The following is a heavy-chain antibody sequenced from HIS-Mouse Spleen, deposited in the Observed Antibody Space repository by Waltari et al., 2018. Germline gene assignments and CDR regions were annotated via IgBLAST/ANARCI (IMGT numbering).Heavy chain of an antibody. Sequence: QLQLQESGPGLVKPSETLSLTCTVSGGSISSSSYYWVWTRQPPGKGLEWIGSIYYSGSTYYNPSLKSRVTISVDTSKNQFSLKLSSVTAADTAVYYCARAPTGFLEWFDAFDIWGQGTMVTVSS. CDR2: IYYSGST. CDR1: GGSISSSSYY. V-gene: IGHV4-39*07. CDR3: ARAPTGFLEWFDAFDI. J-gene: IGHJ3*02. D-gene: IGHD3-3*01.